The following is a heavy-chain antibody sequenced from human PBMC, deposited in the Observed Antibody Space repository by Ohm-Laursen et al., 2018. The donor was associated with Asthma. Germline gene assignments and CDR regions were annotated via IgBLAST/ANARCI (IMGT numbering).Heavy chain of an antibody. CDR2: IIPIFGIA. J-gene: IGHJ4*02. V-gene: IGHV1-69*10. CDR1: GGTFSSYA. Sequence: SVKVSCKASGGTFSSYAISWVRQAPGQGLEWMGGIIPIFGIANYAQKFQGRVTITADKSTSTAYMELSSLRSEDTAVYYCARDTHSSGWYYFDYWGQGTLVTVSS. D-gene: IGHD6-19*01. CDR3: ARDTHSSGWYYFDY.